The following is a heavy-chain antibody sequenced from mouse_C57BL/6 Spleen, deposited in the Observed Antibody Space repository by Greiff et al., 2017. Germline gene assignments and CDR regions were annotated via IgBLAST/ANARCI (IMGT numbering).Heavy chain of an antibody. CDR2: ISSGSSTI. CDR3: ARNGNYRYYAMDY. V-gene: IGHV5-17*01. J-gene: IGHJ4*01. Sequence: EVHLVESGGGLVKPGGSLKLSCAASGFTFSDYGMHWVRQAPEKGLEWVAYISSGSSTIYYADTVKGRFTISRDNAKNTLFLQMTSLRSEDTAMYYCARNGNYRYYAMDYWGQGTSVTVSS. CDR1: GFTFSDYG. D-gene: IGHD2-1*01.